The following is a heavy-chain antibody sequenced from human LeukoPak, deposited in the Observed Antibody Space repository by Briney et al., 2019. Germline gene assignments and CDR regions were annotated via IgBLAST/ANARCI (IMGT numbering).Heavy chain of an antibody. CDR2: IYHSGST. V-gene: IGHV4-38-2*02. CDR1: GYSISSGYY. D-gene: IGHD5-18*01. Sequence: SETLSLTCTVSGYSISSGYYWGWIRQPPGKGLEWIGSIYHSGSTYYNPSLKSRVTISVDTSKNQFSLKLSSVTAADTAVYYCARGWIQLWFRNPYFDYWGQGTLVTVSS. J-gene: IGHJ4*02. CDR3: ARGWIQLWFRNPYFDY.